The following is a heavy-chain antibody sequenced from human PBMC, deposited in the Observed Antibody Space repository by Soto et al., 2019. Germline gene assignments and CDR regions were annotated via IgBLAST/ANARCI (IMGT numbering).Heavy chain of an antibody. Sequence: QVQLVESGGGVVQPGRSLRLSCAASGFTFSSYAMHWVRQAPGKGLEWVAVISYDGSNKYYADSVKGRFTISRDNSKNTLYLQMNSLRAEDTAVYYCVRVPSSSGRANFDYWGQGTLVTVSS. V-gene: IGHV3-30-3*01. D-gene: IGHD2-15*01. J-gene: IGHJ4*02. CDR2: ISYDGSNK. CDR1: GFTFSSYA. CDR3: VRVPSSSGRANFDY.